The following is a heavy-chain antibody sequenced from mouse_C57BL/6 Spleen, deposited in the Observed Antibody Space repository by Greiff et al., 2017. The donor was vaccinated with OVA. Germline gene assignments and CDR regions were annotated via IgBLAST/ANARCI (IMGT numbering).Heavy chain of an antibody. D-gene: IGHD1-1*01. J-gene: IGHJ2*01. Sequence: VQLQQSGAELVRPGASVTLSCKASGYTFTDYEMHWVKQTPEHGLEWIGAIDPETGGTAYAQKFQGKAILTADTSSSTAYLELRSLTSEDSAVYYCTSGFYYGSSYFGYWGQGTTLTVSS. CDR1: GYTFTDYE. CDR2: IDPETGGT. CDR3: TSGFYYGSSYFGY. V-gene: IGHV1-15*01.